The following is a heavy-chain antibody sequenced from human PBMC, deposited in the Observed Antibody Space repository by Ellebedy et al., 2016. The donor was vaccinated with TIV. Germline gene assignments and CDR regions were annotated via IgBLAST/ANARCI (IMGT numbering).Heavy chain of an antibody. CDR3: ATAGIVGATRAFDI. V-gene: IGHV1-24*01. CDR2: FDPEDGET. D-gene: IGHD1-26*01. Sequence: ASVKVSXXVSGYTLTELSMHWVRQAPGKGLEWMGGFDPEDGETIYAQKFQGRVTMTEDTSTVTAYMELSSLRSEDTAVYYCATAGIVGATRAFDIWGQGTMVTVSS. J-gene: IGHJ3*02. CDR1: GYTLTELS.